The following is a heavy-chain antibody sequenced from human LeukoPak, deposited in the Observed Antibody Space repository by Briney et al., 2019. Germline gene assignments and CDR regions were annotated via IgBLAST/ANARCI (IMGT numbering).Heavy chain of an antibody. CDR3: ATVQEVPSNGYFDL. D-gene: IGHD2-2*01. CDR1: GYTLTELS. Sequence: ASVKVSCKVSGYTLTELSMHWVRQAPGKGLEWMGGFDPEDGETICAQKFQGRVTMTEDTSTDTAYMELSSLRSEDTAVYYCATVQEVPSNGYFDLWGRGTLVTVSS. J-gene: IGHJ2*01. V-gene: IGHV1-24*01. CDR2: FDPEDGET.